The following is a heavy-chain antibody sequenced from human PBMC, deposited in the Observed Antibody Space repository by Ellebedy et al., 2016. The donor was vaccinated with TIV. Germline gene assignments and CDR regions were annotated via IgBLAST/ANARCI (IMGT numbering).Heavy chain of an antibody. CDR2: INAGNGNT. J-gene: IGHJ2*01. CDR3: AREMEAYWYFDL. V-gene: IGHV1-3*01. D-gene: IGHD3-3*01. Sequence: ASVKVSCKASGYTFTSYGISWVRQAPGQRLEWMGWINAGNGNTKYSQKFQGRVTITRDTSASTAYMELSSLRSEDTAVYYCAREMEAYWYFDLWGRGTLVTVSS. CDR1: GYTFTSYG.